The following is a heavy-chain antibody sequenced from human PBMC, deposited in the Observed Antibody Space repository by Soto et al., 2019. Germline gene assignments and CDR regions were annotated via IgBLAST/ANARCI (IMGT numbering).Heavy chain of an antibody. CDR1: GFTFSNYA. J-gene: IGHJ6*02. CDR2: IWYDGTKK. V-gene: IGHV3-33*01. Sequence: PGGSLSLSCVAFGFTFSNYAMHWVRQAPGKGLEWVAVIWYDGTKKYYADSVKGRLTISRDNSENTVYLQMNSLTAGDTAVYYCARDSYGMDVWGQGTTVTVSS. D-gene: IGHD3-10*01. CDR3: ARDSYGMDV.